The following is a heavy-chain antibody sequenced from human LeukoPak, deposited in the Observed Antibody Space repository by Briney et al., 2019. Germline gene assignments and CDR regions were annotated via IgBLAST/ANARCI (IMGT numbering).Heavy chain of an antibody. V-gene: IGHV4-59*01. J-gene: IGHJ4*02. CDR1: GASINSYY. D-gene: IGHD1-26*01. CDR3: AKYGVGSTYFDN. Sequence: SETLSLTCTVSGASINSYYWSWIRQPPGKGLEWIGYVSYSGDTDYNPSLKSRVIISADMSKNHFSLRLSSVTAADTAIYYCAKYGVGSTYFDNWGQGTLVTVSS. CDR2: VSYSGDT.